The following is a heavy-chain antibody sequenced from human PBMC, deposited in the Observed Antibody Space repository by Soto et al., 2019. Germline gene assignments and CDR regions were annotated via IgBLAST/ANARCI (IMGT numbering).Heavy chain of an antibody. CDR1: GYTFTGYY. V-gene: IGHV1-2*04. J-gene: IGHJ6*02. CDR2: INPNSGGT. Sequence: ASVKVSCKXSGYTFTGYYMHWVRQAPGQGLEWMGWINPNSGGTNYAQKFQGWVTMTRDTSISTAYMELSRLRSDDTAVYYCARDGQFYYYYGMDVWGQGTTVTVSS. CDR3: ARDGQFYYYYGMDV.